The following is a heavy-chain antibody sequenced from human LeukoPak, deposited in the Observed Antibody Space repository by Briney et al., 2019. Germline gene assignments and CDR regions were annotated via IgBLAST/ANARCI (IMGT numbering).Heavy chain of an antibody. CDR1: GGSISSYY. CDR2: IYYSGST. D-gene: IGHD6-13*01. Sequence: PSETLSLTCTVSGGSISSYYWSWIRQPPGKGLEWIGYIYYSGSTNYNPSLKSRVTISVDTSKSQFSLKLSSVTAADTAVYYCARTRIGYSSSWYWFDPWGQGTLVTVSS. CDR3: ARTRIGYSSSWYWFDP. J-gene: IGHJ5*02. V-gene: IGHV4-59*01.